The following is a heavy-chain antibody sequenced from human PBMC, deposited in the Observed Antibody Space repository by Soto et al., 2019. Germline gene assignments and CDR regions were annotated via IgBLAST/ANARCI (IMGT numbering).Heavy chain of an antibody. Sequence: TSETLSLTCTVSGGSISSSSYYWGWIRQPPGKGLEWIGSIYYSGSTYYNPSLKSRVTISVDTSKNQFSLKLSSVTAADTAVYYCARHRPGGDIVVVVAARRGFDYWGQGTLVTAPQ. CDR2: IYYSGST. D-gene: IGHD2-15*01. CDR3: ARHRPGGDIVVVVAARRGFDY. V-gene: IGHV4-39*01. CDR1: GGSISSSSYY. J-gene: IGHJ4*02.